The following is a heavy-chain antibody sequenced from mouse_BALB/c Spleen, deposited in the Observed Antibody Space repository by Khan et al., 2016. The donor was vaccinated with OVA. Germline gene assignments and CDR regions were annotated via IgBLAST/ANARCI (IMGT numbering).Heavy chain of an antibody. Sequence: EVELVESGGDLVKPGGSLKLSCAASGFTFSTYAMSWVSQTPDKRLEWVATISTAGDYIYYPDSVKGRFTISRDNAKNTLYLQMSSLRSEDTAMXYCASHNYGPFAYWGQGTLVTVSA. CDR3: ASHNYGPFAY. J-gene: IGHJ3*01. D-gene: IGHD1-1*01. V-gene: IGHV5-6*01. CDR2: ISTAGDYI. CDR1: GFTFSTYA.